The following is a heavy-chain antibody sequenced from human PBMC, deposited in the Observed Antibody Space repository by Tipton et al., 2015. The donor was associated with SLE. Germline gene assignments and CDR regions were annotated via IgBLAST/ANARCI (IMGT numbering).Heavy chain of an antibody. Sequence: TLSLTCTVSGGSISSSSFYWGWIRQPPGKGLEWIGNIYYSGSTYYNPSLKSRVTISVDTSKNQFSLKLSSVTAADTAVYYCASGWGGYSMDVWGQGTTVTVSS. J-gene: IGHJ6*02. V-gene: IGHV4-39*07. CDR3: ASGWGGYSMDV. CDR1: GGSISSSSFY. D-gene: IGHD3-3*01. CDR2: IYYSGST.